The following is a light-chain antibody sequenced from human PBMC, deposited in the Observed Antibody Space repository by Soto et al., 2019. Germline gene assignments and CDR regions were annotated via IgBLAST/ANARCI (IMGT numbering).Light chain of an antibody. CDR2: SNN. Sequence: QSVLTQPPSASGTPGQRVTISCSGSSSNIGSNTVTWYQQLPGTAPKLLIYSNNQRPSGVPDRFSGSKSGTSASLAISGLQSEDEADDYCAAWDDSLNGYWVFGGGTKVTVL. J-gene: IGLJ3*02. CDR3: AAWDDSLNGYWV. V-gene: IGLV1-44*01. CDR1: SSNIGSNT.